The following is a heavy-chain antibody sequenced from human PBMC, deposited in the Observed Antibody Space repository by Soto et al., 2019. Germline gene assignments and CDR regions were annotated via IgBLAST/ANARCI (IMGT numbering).Heavy chain of an antibody. V-gene: IGHV3-21*04. CDR3: AKAKFYYDSSPYDS. D-gene: IGHD3-22*01. CDR2: IRGFSPYT. CDR1: GFTFRTYT. J-gene: IGHJ4*02. Sequence: EVQLVESGGGLVKPGGSLRLSCVASGFTFRTYTMNWVRQAPGKGLEWVSGIRGFSPYTFYSESVKGRFTISRDNSKDSFYLQMNSLRLEDTAMYYCAKAKFYYDSSPYDSWGQGTLVTVSS.